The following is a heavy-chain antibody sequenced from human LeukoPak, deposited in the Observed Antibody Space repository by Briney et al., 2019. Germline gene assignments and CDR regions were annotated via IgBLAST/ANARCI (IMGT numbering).Heavy chain of an antibody. CDR1: GGPFSGYS. CDR2: INQSGNT. J-gene: IGHJ4*02. Sequence: PSETLSLTCAVSGGPFSGYSWSWIRQSPGEGLEWIGEINQSGNTNYNPSLKNRVTISVDTSRNQFSLKLTSVTAADTAVYYCARGLEGYSYGYSEFDHWGQGTQVTVSS. D-gene: IGHD5-18*01. V-gene: IGHV4-34*01. CDR3: ARGLEGYSYGYSEFDH.